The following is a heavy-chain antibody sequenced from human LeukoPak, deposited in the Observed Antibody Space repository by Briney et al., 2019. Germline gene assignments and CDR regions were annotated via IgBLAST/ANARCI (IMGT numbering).Heavy chain of an antibody. CDR1: GYTFTSYY. CDR3: ARAYCGGDCYPLSWYFDL. CDR2: INPSGGST. D-gene: IGHD2-21*02. J-gene: IGHJ2*01. Sequence: ASVKVSCKASGYTFTSYYMHWVRQAPGQGLEWMGIINPSGGSTSYAQKFQGRVTMTRDTSTSTVYVELSSLRSEDTAVYYCARAYCGGDCYPLSWYFDLWGRGTLVTVSS. V-gene: IGHV1-46*01.